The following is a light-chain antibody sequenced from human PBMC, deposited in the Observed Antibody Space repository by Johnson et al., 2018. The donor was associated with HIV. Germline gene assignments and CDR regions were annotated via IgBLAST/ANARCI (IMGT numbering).Light chain of an antibody. CDR2: DNS. Sequence: QSVLTQPPSVSAAPGQQVTISCSGSSSNIGSNYVSWYQQLPGTAPKLLIYDNSKRPSKIPDRFSGSKSGTSATLGITGLQTGDEAEYYCGTWDNSLIARYVFGTGTKVTVL. V-gene: IGLV1-51*01. CDR3: GTWDNSLIARYV. CDR1: SSNIGSNY. J-gene: IGLJ1*01.